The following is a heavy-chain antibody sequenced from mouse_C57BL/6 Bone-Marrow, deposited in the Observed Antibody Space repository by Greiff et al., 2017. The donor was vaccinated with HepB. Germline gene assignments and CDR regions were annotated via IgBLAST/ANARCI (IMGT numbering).Heavy chain of an antibody. Sequence: QVQLQQSGAELVKPGASVKISCKASGYAFSSYWMNWVKQRPGKGLEWIGQIYPGDGDTNYNGKFKGKATLTADKSSSTAYMQLSSLTSEDSAVYFCARMGIYGYYFDYWGQGTTLTVSS. CDR3: ARMGIYGYYFDY. D-gene: IGHD1-1*01. V-gene: IGHV1-80*01. CDR2: IYPGDGDT. J-gene: IGHJ2*01. CDR1: GYAFSSYW.